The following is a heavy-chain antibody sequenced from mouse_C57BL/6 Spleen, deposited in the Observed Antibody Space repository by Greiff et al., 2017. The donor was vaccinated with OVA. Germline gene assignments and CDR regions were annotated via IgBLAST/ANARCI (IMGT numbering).Heavy chain of an antibody. Sequence: QVQLQQPGAELVKPGASVKMSCKASGYTFTSYWITWVKQRPGQGLEWIGDIYPGSGSTNYNEKFKSKATLTVDTSSSTAYMQLSSLTAEDSAVYYCARNDYGSSYVAYWGQGTLVTVSA. CDR2: IYPGSGST. CDR1: GYTFTSYW. D-gene: IGHD1-1*01. CDR3: ARNDYGSSYVAY. J-gene: IGHJ3*01. V-gene: IGHV1-55*01.